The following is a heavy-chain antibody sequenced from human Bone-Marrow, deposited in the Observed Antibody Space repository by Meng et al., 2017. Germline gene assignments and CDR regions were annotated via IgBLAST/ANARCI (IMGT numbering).Heavy chain of an antibody. Sequence: SETLSLTCAVYGGSFSGYYWSWIRQPPGKGLEWIGEINHSGSTNYNPSLKSRVTILVDTSKNQFSLKLSSVTAADTAVYYCARSITMIVAEQTYYFDYWGQGTLVTVSS. CDR2: INHSGST. J-gene: IGHJ4*02. CDR3: ARSITMIVAEQTYYFDY. V-gene: IGHV4-34*01. D-gene: IGHD3-22*01. CDR1: GGSFSGYY.